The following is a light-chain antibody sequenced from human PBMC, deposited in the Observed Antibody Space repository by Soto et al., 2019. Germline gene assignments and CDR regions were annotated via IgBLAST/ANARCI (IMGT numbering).Light chain of an antibody. Sequence: QTVVTQPASVSGSPGQSITISCTGTSSDVGGYNYVSWSQQHPGKAPQLMIYEVSNRPSGVSNRFSGSKSVNTASLTISGLQAEDESDYYCSSYTSSSTYVFGTGTKLTVL. J-gene: IGLJ1*01. CDR2: EVS. CDR1: SSDVGGYNY. V-gene: IGLV2-14*01. CDR3: SSYTSSSTYV.